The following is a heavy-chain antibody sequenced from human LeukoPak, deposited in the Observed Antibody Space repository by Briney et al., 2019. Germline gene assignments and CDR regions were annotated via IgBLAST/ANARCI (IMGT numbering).Heavy chain of an antibody. CDR3: GRDSLGGDY. J-gene: IGHJ4*02. D-gene: IGHD3-16*01. CDR2: IWNDGSKK. CDR1: GFSFSTFG. V-gene: IGHV3-33*08. Sequence: GGSLRLSCAASGFSFSTFGMHWARRAPGRGLEWVAVIWNDGSKKFYAESVKGRFTISRDNSQNTLYLQMNRLRAEDTAVYYCGRDSLGGDYWGQGTLVTVSS.